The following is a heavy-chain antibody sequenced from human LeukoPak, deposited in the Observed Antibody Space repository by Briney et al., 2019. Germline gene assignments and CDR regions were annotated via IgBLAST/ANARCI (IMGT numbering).Heavy chain of an antibody. CDR3: AREARYCSSTSCYDWFDP. Sequence: PGGSLRLSCAGSGFIFSNSWMSWVRQAPGKGLEWVAYIKKTGIETYYVDSVKGRFTISRDNAKNSLYLQMNSLRAEDTAVYYCAREARYCSSTSCYDWFDPWGQGTLVTVSS. J-gene: IGHJ5*02. V-gene: IGHV3-7*01. D-gene: IGHD2-2*01. CDR2: IKKTGIET. CDR1: GFIFSNSW.